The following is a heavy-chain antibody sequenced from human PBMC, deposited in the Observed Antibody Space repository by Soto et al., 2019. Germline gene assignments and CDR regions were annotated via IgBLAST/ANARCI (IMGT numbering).Heavy chain of an antibody. V-gene: IGHV4-34*01. J-gene: IGHJ3*02. Sequence: SDTVSRTCAVYGGSFSGYYWSWIRQPPGKGLEWIGEINHSGSTNYNPSLKSRVTISVDTSKNQFSLKLSSVTAADTAVYYCARSRRLQQQLVQKAFDIWGQGTMVTVS. CDR1: GGSFSGYY. CDR2: INHSGST. CDR3: ARSRRLQQQLVQKAFDI. D-gene: IGHD6-13*01.